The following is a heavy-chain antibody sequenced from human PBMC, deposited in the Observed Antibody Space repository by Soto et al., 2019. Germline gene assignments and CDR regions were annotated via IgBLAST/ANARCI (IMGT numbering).Heavy chain of an antibody. Sequence: QVQLQESGPGLVKPSQTLSLTCTVSGGSISSGGYYWSWIRQHPGNGLEWIGYIYYSGSTYYNPSLKSRVTISVDTSKNQFSLKLSCVTAADTAVYYCARDTVTSGTNDYYGMDVWGQGTTVTVSS. CDR2: IYYSGST. D-gene: IGHD1-7*01. CDR3: ARDTVTSGTNDYYGMDV. J-gene: IGHJ6*02. V-gene: IGHV4-31*03. CDR1: GGSISSGGYY.